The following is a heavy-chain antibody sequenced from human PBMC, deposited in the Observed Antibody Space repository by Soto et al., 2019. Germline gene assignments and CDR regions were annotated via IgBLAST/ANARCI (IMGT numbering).Heavy chain of an antibody. CDR2: INHSGST. CDR3: ARLPSKYYDFCSGYDAFDI. Sequence: QVQLQQWGAGLLKPSETLSLTCAVYGGSFSGYYLSLIRQPPGKGLEWIGEINHSGSTNYNPSLKSRVTISVDTSKNKFSLKLSSVTAADTDVYYCARLPSKYYDFCSGYDAFDIWGQGTMVNVSS. J-gene: IGHJ3*02. D-gene: IGHD3-3*01. CDR1: GGSFSGYY. V-gene: IGHV4-34*01.